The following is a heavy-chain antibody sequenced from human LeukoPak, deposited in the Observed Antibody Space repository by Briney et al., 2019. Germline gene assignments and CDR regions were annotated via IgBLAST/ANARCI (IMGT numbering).Heavy chain of an antibody. J-gene: IGHJ4*02. V-gene: IGHV1-69*13. Sequence: GASVTVSCKASGGTFSSYAISWVRQAPGQGLEWMGGIIPIFGTANYAQKFQGRVTITADESTSTAYMELSSLRSEDTAVYYCARDRYCSGGSCYIYFDYWGQGTLVTVSS. D-gene: IGHD2-15*01. CDR2: IIPIFGTA. CDR3: ARDRYCSGGSCYIYFDY. CDR1: GGTFSSYA.